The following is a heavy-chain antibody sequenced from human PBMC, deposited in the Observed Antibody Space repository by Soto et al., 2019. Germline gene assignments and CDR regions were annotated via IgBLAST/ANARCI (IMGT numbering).Heavy chain of an antibody. CDR2: TSGSGRRT. J-gene: IGHJ2*01. D-gene: IGHD4-17*01. CDR1: GFTFRTYR. V-gene: IGHV3-64*02. CDR3: ARGRGDYENWNFDL. Sequence: EVQLVESGDALVQPGGSLRVSCEGSGFTFRTYRMHWVRQAPGKGLEFVSSTSGSGRRTSYADSVKGRFIISRDNSKNTLYLQMGSPRIEDTGVYYCARGRGDYENWNFDLWGRGSLVNVSS.